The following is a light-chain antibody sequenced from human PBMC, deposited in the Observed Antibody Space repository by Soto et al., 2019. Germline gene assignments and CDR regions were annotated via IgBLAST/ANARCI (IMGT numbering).Light chain of an antibody. J-gene: IGKJ4*01. Sequence: EIVLTQSPATLSLSPGERATISCRASQSVSSYLAWYQQKPGQAPRLLIYDASNRATSIPARFSGSGSGTDFTLTISSLEPEDFAVYYCQQRSNWPPGTFGGGTKVEIK. CDR3: QQRSNWPPGT. V-gene: IGKV3-11*01. CDR2: DAS. CDR1: QSVSSY.